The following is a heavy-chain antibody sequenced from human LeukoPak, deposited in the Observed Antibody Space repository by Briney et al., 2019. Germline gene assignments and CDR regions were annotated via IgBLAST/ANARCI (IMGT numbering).Heavy chain of an antibody. CDR2: ISAYNGNT. CDR1: GYTFTSYG. CDR3: ARVIAAAPTPYYFDY. V-gene: IGHV1-18*01. J-gene: IGHJ4*02. Sequence: ASVTVSCKASGYTFTSYGISWVRQAPGQELEWMGWISAYNGNTNYAQKLQGRVTMTTDTSTSTAYMELRSLRSDDTAVYYCARVIAAAPTPYYFDYWGQGTLVTVSS. D-gene: IGHD6-13*01.